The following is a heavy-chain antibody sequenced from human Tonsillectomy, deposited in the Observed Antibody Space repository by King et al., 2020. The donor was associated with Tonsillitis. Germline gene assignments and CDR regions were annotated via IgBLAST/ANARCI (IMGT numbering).Heavy chain of an antibody. CDR2: ISWNSGRI. J-gene: IGHJ4*01. CDR3: VKGANIDGYDIGFVDY. V-gene: IGHV3-9*01. D-gene: IGHD3-9*01. CDR1: GFTFDDYA. Sequence: VQLVESGGGLVQPGRSLRLSCAASGFTFDDYAMHWVRQAPVKGLEWVSGISWNSGRIGYADSVKGRFTISRDNAKNSLYLHMNSMRPEDTALYYSVKGANIDGYDIGFVDYWGHGDLVTVTS.